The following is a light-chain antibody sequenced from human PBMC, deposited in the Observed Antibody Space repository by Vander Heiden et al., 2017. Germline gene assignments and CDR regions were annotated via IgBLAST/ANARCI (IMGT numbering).Light chain of an antibody. CDR1: QSIRSY. Sequence: DIQMTQSPSSLSASVGDRVTITCRASQSIRSYLNWYQQKPGKAPNLLIFAASSLQSGVPSRFSGSGYGTDFTLTIISRQPEDFATYYCQQTDSNPNFTFGHGTKVDV. V-gene: IGKV1-39*01. CDR2: AAS. CDR3: QQTDSNPNFT. J-gene: IGKJ3*01.